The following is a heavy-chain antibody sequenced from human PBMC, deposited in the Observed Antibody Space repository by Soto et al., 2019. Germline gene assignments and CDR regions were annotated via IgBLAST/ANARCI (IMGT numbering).Heavy chain of an antibody. V-gene: IGHV3-23*01. CDR2: ISGGGGGT. CDR1: GFTFDDYA. Sequence: GGSLRLSCAASGFTFDDYAMNWVRQAPGKGLEWVSSISGGGGGTYYADSVKGRLTISRDNSKNTLYLQMSSLRAEDTALYYCAKGSHYDILTAYHAFDYWGPGTLVTVSS. CDR3: AKGSHYDILTAYHAFDY. J-gene: IGHJ4*02. D-gene: IGHD3-9*01.